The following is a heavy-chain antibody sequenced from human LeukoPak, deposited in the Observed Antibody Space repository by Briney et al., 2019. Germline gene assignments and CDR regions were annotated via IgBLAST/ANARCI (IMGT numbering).Heavy chain of an antibody. J-gene: IGHJ4*02. Sequence: SEILSLTCTVSGGSISSYYWSWIRQPPGKGLEWIGYIYYSGSTNYNPSLKSRVTISVDTSKNQFSLKLSSVTAADTAVYYCARDRRGSGSYQMYYYFDDWGQGTLVTVSS. V-gene: IGHV4-59*01. CDR3: ARDRRGSGSYQMYYYFDD. CDR2: IYYSGST. D-gene: IGHD3-10*01. CDR1: GGSISSYY.